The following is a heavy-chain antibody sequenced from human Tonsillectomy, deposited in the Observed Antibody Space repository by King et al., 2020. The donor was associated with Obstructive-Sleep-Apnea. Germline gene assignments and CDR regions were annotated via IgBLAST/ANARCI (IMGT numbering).Heavy chain of an antibody. CDR2: INPSGGST. V-gene: IGHV1-46*01. CDR1: GYTYTYYY. CDR3: ARGSLCTDVVCTQGCFDP. Sequence: QLVQSGAEVKKPGASVKVSCKASGYTYTYYYMHWVRQAPGQGLEWMAIINPSGGSTTYAQEFQGRVTVTSDTSTSTVYMELSSLRSEDTAVYYCARGSLCTDVVCTQGCFDPWGQGTLVTVSS. J-gene: IGHJ5*02. D-gene: IGHD2-8*01.